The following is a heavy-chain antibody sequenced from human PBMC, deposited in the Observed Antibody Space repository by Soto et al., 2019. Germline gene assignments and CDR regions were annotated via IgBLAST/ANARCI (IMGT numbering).Heavy chain of an antibody. V-gene: IGHV4-39*01. D-gene: IGHD1-26*01. J-gene: IGHJ4*02. Sequence: QLHLQESGPGLVKPSETLSLTCTVSGGSINDPSYYWGWIRQSPGKGLEWIGNFHSPGTTHYNPSLKSRVTISVDSSKNQFFLSLTSVTATDTAIYYCARRRAEPNFDFWGQGTLISVSP. CDR1: GGSINDPSYY. CDR2: FHSPGTT. CDR3: ARRRAEPNFDF.